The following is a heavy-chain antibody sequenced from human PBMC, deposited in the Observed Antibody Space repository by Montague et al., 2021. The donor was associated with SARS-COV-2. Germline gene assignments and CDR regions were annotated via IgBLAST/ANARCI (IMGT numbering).Heavy chain of an antibody. CDR1: GDSITSGFYY. CDR2: IHTSGST. D-gene: IGHD3-9*01. CDR3: AKDFDWQQDPSTDYFHYGMDV. J-gene: IGHJ6*02. V-gene: IGHV4-61*02. Sequence: TLSLTCAVSGDSITSGFYYWSWLRQPAGRGLEWIGRIHTSGSTNYNPSLKTRVTISLDRSKNQFSLILSSVTAADTVVYFCAKDFDWQQDPSTDYFHYGMDVWGQGTTVIVSS.